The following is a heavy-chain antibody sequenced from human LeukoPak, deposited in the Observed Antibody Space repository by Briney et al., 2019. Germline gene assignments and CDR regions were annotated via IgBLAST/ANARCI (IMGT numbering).Heavy chain of an antibody. D-gene: IGHD2-2*02. CDR3: ARGYCSSTSCYTWGTYYYYYYMDV. CDR2: IKQDGSEK. V-gene: IGHV3-7*01. CDR1: GGSISSGGYY. Sequence: ETLSLTCTVSGGSISSGGYYWSWVRQAPGKGLEWVANIKQDGSEKYYVDSVKGRFTISRDNAKNSLYLQMNSLRAEDTAVYYCARGYCSSTSCYTWGTYYYYYYMDVWGKGTTVTVSS. J-gene: IGHJ6*03.